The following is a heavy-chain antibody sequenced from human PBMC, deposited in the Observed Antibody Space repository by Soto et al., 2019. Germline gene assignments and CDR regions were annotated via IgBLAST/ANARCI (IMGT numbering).Heavy chain of an antibody. J-gene: IGHJ4*02. D-gene: IGHD2-15*01. CDR1: GFTFSSYS. Sequence: EVQLVESGGGLVQPGGSLRLSCAASGFTFSSYSMNWVRQAPGKGLEWVSYISSSSSTIYYADSVKGRFTISRDNAKNSLYLQMNSLRDEDTAVYYCARVSWYCSCGSCEDDYWGQGTLVTVSS. CDR3: ARVSWYCSCGSCEDDY. CDR2: ISSSSSTI. V-gene: IGHV3-48*02.